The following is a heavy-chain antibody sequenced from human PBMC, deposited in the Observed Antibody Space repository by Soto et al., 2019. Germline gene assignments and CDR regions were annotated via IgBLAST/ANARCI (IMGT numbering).Heavy chain of an antibody. CDR3: ARDLFSPAAGLYGMDV. Sequence: PSETLSLTCTVSGGSISSGDYYWSWIRQPPGKVLEWIGYIYYSGSTYYNPSLKSRVTISRDNSKNTLYLQMNSLRAEDTAVYYCARDLFSPAAGLYGMDVWGQGTTVTVSS. D-gene: IGHD6-13*01. J-gene: IGHJ6*02. V-gene: IGHV4-30-4*01. CDR1: GGSISSGDYY. CDR2: IYYSGST.